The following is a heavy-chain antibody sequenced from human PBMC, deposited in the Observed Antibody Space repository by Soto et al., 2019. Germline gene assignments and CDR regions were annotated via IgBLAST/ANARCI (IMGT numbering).Heavy chain of an antibody. CDR1: GFSLSTSGVG. D-gene: IGHD3-3*01. V-gene: IGHV2-5*01. J-gene: IGHJ5*02. Sequence: SGPTLVNPTQTLTLTCTFSGFSLSTSGVGVGWIRQPPGKALEWLALIYWNDDKRYSPSLKSRLTITKDTSKNQVVLTMTNMDPVDTATYYCARNVLRFLEWSGDWFDPWGQGTLVTVSS. CDR3: ARNVLRFLEWSGDWFDP. CDR2: IYWNDDK.